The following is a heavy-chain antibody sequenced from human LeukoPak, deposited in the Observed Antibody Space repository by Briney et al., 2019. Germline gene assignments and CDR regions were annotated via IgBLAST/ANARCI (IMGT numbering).Heavy chain of an antibody. V-gene: IGHV7-4-1*02. Sequence: ASLKVSCKASGYTFTNYDINWVRQAPGQGLEWMGWINTNTGNPTYVQGFTGRFVFSLDTSVSTAYLQINSLKADDTAVYYCARGPWVYWGQGTLVTVSS. CDR2: INTNTGNP. CDR3: ARGPWVY. J-gene: IGHJ4*02. CDR1: GYTFTNYD.